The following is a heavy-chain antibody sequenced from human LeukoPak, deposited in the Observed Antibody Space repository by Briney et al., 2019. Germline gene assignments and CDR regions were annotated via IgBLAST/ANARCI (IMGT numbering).Heavy chain of an antibody. CDR2: IYYSGTT. Sequence: SETLSLTCTASGGSISSRSYYWGWIRQPPGKGLEWIGSIYYSGTTYYKPSLKSRVTISVDTSKNQFSLRLASVTAADTAVYYCARHGKVELTAIGYWGQGTLVTVSS. CDR3: ARHGKVELTAIGY. CDR1: GGSISSRSYY. J-gene: IGHJ4*02. V-gene: IGHV4-39*01. D-gene: IGHD2-2*02.